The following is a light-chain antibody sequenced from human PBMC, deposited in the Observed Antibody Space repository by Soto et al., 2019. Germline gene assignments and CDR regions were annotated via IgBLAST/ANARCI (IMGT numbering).Light chain of an antibody. CDR2: RVS. V-gene: IGKV2-30*01. CDR3: LHGSHWPWT. Sequence: DVVMAQSPLSLPVTLGQPASISCRSSQSLVSADGNTYLNWFQQRPGQSPRRLIYRVSNRDSGVPDTFSGSGSGSDFTLKITGVEAEDVGVYYCLHGSHWPWTFGHGTKVEI. J-gene: IGKJ1*01. CDR1: QSLVSADGNTY.